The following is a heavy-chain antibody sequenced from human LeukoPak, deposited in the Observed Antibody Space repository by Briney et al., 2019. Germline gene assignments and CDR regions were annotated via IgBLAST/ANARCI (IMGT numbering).Heavy chain of an antibody. CDR3: ARDNPPDY. Sequence: GGSLRLSCVASGVTLSNYAMSWARQAPGKGLEWVANIKQDGSEKSYVESVRGRFTISRDNAKNSLYLQLNSLRAEDTALYYCARDNPPDYWGQGTLVTVSS. CDR1: GVTLSNYA. J-gene: IGHJ4*02. CDR2: IKQDGSEK. V-gene: IGHV3-7*03.